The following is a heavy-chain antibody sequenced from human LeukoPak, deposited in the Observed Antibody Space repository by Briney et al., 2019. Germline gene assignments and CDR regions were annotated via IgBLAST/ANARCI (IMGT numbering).Heavy chain of an antibody. V-gene: IGHV4-59*01. J-gene: IGHJ5*02. Sequence: SETLSLTCSVSGDSITTYFWTCIRQPPGKGLEWIGYIYYTGSTNYNPSLKSRVTMSVDSSKNQISLKLTSVTAADTAVYYCSRGRNTLTPWGQRSLVTVSS. CDR2: IYYTGST. CDR1: GDSITTYF. CDR3: SRGRNTLTP. D-gene: IGHD4-17*01.